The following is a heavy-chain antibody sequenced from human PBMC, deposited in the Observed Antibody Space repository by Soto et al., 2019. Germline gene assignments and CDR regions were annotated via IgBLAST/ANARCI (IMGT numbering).Heavy chain of an antibody. J-gene: IGHJ4*02. D-gene: IGHD3-22*01. CDR2: ISAYNGNT. CDR3: ARLYYYDTSGYYYVEDV. V-gene: IGHV1-18*01. CDR1: GYTFHRYA. Sequence: QVQLVQSGPEVKKPGASVKVSCTASGYTFHRYAFSWVRQAPGQGLEWMGWISAYNGNTNYAQKFQGRVTMTTDTSTSTAYMELRSLRSDDTAVYYCARLYYYDTSGYYYVEDVWGQGTLVTVSS.